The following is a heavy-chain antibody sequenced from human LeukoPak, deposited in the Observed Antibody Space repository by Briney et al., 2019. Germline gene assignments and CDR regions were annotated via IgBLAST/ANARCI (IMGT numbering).Heavy chain of an antibody. J-gene: IGHJ6*02. D-gene: IGHD6-13*01. V-gene: IGHV1-18*01. CDR2: ISAYNGNT. Sequence: ASVKVSCKASGYTFTTYSMHWVRQAPGQGLEWMGWISAYNGNTNYAQKLQGRVTMTTDTSTSTAYMELRSLRSDDTAVYYCAAQYSSSWSLYYYGMDVWGQGTTVTVSS. CDR1: GYTFTTYS. CDR3: AAQYSSSWSLYYYGMDV.